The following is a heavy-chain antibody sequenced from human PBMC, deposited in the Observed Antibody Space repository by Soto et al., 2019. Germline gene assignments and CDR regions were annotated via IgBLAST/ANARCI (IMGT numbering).Heavy chain of an antibody. V-gene: IGHV3-30*18. Sequence: QVQLVESGGGVVQPGRSLRLSCAASGFTFSSYGMHWVRQAPGKGLEWVAVISYDGSNKYYADSVKGRFTISRDNPKNTLYLQMNSLRAEDTAVYYCAKEVVDYGDPYYFDYWGQGTLVTVSS. J-gene: IGHJ4*02. CDR1: GFTFSSYG. D-gene: IGHD4-17*01. CDR2: ISYDGSNK. CDR3: AKEVVDYGDPYYFDY.